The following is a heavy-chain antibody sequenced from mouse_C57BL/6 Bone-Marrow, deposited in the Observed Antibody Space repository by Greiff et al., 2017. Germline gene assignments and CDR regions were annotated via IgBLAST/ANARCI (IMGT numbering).Heavy chain of an antibody. Sequence: EVMLVESGGGLVKPGGSLKLSCAASGFTFSDYGMHWVRQAPEKGLEWVAYISSGSSTIYYADTVKGRFTISRDNAKNTLFLQMTSLRSEDTAMYYCARYYGSRFDYWGQGTTLTVSS. D-gene: IGHD1-1*01. CDR2: ISSGSSTI. J-gene: IGHJ2*01. CDR3: ARYYGSRFDY. CDR1: GFTFSDYG. V-gene: IGHV5-17*01.